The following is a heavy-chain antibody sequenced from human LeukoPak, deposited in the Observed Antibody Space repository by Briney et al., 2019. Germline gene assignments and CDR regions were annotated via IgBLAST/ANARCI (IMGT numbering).Heavy chain of an antibody. V-gene: IGHV3-72*01. CDR2: TRNKANSYTT. CDR1: GFTFSDHY. D-gene: IGHD6-6*01. CDR3: TTDRYSSSSGSDY. Sequence: PGGSLRLSCAASGFTFSDHYMDWVRQAPGKGLEWVGRTRNKANSYTTEYAASVKGRFTISRDDSKNSLYLQMNSLKTEDTAVYYCTTDRYSSSSGSDYWGQGTLVTVSS. J-gene: IGHJ4*02.